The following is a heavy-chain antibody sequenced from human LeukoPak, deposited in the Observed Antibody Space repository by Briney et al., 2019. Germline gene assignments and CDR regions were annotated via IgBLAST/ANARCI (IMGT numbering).Heavy chain of an antibody. CDR3: ARDVGITVADSFDP. CDR1: GYISTNYG. J-gene: IGHJ5*02. CDR2: ISINRGNT. Sequence: ASVKVSCKASGYISTNYGISWVRQAPGQELEWIGWISINRGNTNYAQKFQGRVSMTTDTSASTAYMELRGLRSDDTAMYYCARDVGITVADSFDPWGQGTLVTVSS. D-gene: IGHD6-19*01. V-gene: IGHV1-18*01.